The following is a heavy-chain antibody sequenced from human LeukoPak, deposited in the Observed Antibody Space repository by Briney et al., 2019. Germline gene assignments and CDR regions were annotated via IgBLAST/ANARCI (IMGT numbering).Heavy chain of an antibody. V-gene: IGHV4-31*03. D-gene: IGHD3-10*01. J-gene: IGHJ4*02. CDR3: VWYSYYYASGSQFDY. CDR1: GGSISSGGYY. CDR2: IYYSGST. Sequence: SETLSLTCTVSGGSISSGGYYWSWIRQHPGKGLEWIGYIYYSGSTYYNPSLKSRVTISVDTSKNQFSLKLSSVTAADTAVYYCVWYSYYYASGSQFDYWGQGTLVTVSS.